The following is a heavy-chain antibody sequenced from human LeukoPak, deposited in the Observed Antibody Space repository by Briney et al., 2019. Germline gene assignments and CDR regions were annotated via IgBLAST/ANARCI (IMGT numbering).Heavy chain of an antibody. CDR2: ISWNSGSI. J-gene: IGHJ4*02. Sequence: GGSLRLSCAASGFTFDDYAMHWVRQAPGKGLEWVSGISWNSGSIGYADSVKGRFTISRDNAKNSLYLQMNSLRAEDTAVYYCVSGGFGELFSPDYWGQGTLVTVSS. V-gene: IGHV3-9*01. D-gene: IGHD3-10*01. CDR1: GFTFDDYA. CDR3: VSGGFGELFSPDY.